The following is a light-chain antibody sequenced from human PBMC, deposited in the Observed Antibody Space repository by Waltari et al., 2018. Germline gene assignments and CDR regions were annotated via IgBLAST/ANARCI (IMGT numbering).Light chain of an antibody. CDR2: GAS. CDR1: QSVGGN. CDR3: QQYNDWPLYT. J-gene: IGKJ2*01. V-gene: IGKV3-15*01. Sequence: IVMTQSPAPLSVSPGERATLSCSASQSVGGNLAWYQQKPGQAPRLLIYGASTWVTGLPARFSGSGSETEFTLTISSVQSEDFAVYYCQQYNDWPLYTFGQGTKLEIK.